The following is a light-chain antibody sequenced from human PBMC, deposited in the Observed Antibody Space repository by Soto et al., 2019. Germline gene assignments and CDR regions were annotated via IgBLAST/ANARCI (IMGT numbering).Light chain of an antibody. V-gene: IGLV7-46*01. CDR3: LLSYGGARV. J-gene: IGLJ2*01. Sequence: QAVVTQEPSLTVSPGGPVTLTCGSSTGPVTTGHYPYWFQHKPGHAPGTVLYDTNKKHSWTPARFSASLLGGKAALTLSGAQPEDEAEYYCLLSYGGARVFGGGTVLTVL. CDR1: TGPVTTGHY. CDR2: DTN.